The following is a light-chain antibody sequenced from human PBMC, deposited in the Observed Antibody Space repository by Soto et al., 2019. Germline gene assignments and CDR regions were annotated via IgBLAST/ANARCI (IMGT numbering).Light chain of an antibody. CDR2: RAT. CDR1: QIIDDW. CDR3: QEYNSY. J-gene: IGKJ4*01. Sequence: DIHMTQSPDTLSASVGDRVTITCRASQIIDDWLAWYQQKAGKPPRLLIYRATNLETGVPSRFSGSRYGTEFTLTINHLQPDDSATYYCQEYNSYFGGGTKVEIK. V-gene: IGKV1-5*03.